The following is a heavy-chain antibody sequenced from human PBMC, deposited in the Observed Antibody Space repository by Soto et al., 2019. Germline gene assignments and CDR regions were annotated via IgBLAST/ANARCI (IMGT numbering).Heavy chain of an antibody. Sequence: TLSLTCTVSGGSISSGDYYWSWIRQPPGKGLEWIGYIYYSGSTYYNRSLKSRVTISVDTSKNQFSLKLSSVTAADTAVYYCASYSSSSKYFDYWGQGTLVTVSS. CDR3: ASYSSSSKYFDY. CDR1: GGSISSGDYY. V-gene: IGHV4-30-4*01. J-gene: IGHJ4*02. D-gene: IGHD6-6*01. CDR2: IYYSGST.